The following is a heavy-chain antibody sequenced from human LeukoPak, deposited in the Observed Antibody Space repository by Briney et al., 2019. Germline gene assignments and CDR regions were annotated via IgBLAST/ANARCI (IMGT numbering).Heavy chain of an antibody. V-gene: IGHV3-23*01. CDR1: GFTFSSYA. J-gene: IGHJ4*02. Sequence: GGSLRLSCAASGFTFSSYAMSWVRQAPGKGLEWVSGVSGSGGSTYFADSVKGRFTISRDNSKNTLYLQMNSLRAEDTAVYYCAKDLDIVATITGNWGQGTLVTVSS. CDR3: AKDLDIVATITGN. D-gene: IGHD5-12*01. CDR2: VSGSGGST.